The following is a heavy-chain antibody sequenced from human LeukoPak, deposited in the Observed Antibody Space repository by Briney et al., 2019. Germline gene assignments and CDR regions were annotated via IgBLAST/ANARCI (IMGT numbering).Heavy chain of an antibody. CDR2: FSGSGGST. CDR3: AKGSGSYCLWYFDL. V-gene: IGHV3-23*01. CDR1: GFTFSSYA. J-gene: IGHJ2*01. Sequence: GGSLRLSCAASGFTFSSYAMSWVRQAPGKGLEWVSAFSGSGGSTYYADSVKGRFTISRDNSKNTLYLQMNSLRAEDTAVYYCAKGSGSYCLWYFDLWGRGTLVTVSS. D-gene: IGHD1-26*01.